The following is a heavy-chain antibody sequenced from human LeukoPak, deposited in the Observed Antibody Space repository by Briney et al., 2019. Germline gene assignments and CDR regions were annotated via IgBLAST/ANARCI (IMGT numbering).Heavy chain of an antibody. D-gene: IGHD3-10*01. CDR2: ISYDGSNK. Sequence: PGESLRLSCAASGFTFSSYAMHWVRQAPGKGLEWVAVISYDGSNKYYADSVKGRFTISRDNSKNTLYLQMNSLRAEDTAVYYCARVKFGELFTDYWGQGTLVTVSS. CDR3: ARVKFGELFTDY. V-gene: IGHV3-30-3*01. CDR1: GFTFSSYA. J-gene: IGHJ4*02.